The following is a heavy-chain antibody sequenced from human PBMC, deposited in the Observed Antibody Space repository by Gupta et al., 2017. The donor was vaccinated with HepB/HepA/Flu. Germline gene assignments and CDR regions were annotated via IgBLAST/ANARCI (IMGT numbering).Heavy chain of an antibody. Sequence: QVQLVQSGAEVKKPGASVKVSCKASGYTFTNSALHWVRQAPGQSLEWMGWINTGNGNTKYSQKFQGRVTLTRDTSASTAYMELSSLRSEDTAIYYCARDRGYIYDSDYWGQGTLVTGAS. D-gene: IGHD5-18*01. CDR2: INTGNGNT. CDR3: ARDRGYIYDSDY. CDR1: GYTFTNSA. J-gene: IGHJ4*02. V-gene: IGHV1-3*04.